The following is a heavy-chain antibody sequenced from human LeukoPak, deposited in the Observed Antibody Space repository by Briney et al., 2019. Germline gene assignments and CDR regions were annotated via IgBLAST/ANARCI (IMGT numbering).Heavy chain of an antibody. CDR2: IRYDGSNK. D-gene: IGHD2-2*01. CDR3: AKNLRAGVVPAAIDY. V-gene: IGHV3-30*02. Sequence: GGSLRLSCAASGFTFSSYGMHWVRQAPGKGLEWVAFIRYDGSNKYYADSVKGRFTISRDNSKNTLYLQMNSLRAEDTAVYYCAKNLRAGVVPAAIDYWGQGTLVTVSS. J-gene: IGHJ4*02. CDR1: GFTFSSYG.